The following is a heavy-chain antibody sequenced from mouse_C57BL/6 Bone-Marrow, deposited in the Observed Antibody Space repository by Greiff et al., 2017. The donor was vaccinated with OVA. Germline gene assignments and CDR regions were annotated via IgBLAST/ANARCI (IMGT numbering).Heavy chain of an antibody. J-gene: IGHJ3*01. CDR1: GYTFTSYW. CDR3: ARWGWLLSFAY. D-gene: IGHD2-3*01. CDR2: IDPSDSYT. Sequence: QVQLKQPGAELVMPGASVKLSCKASGYTFTSYWMHWVKQRPGQGLEWIGEIDPSDSYTNYNQKFKGKSTLTVDKSSSTAYMQLSSLTSEDSAVYYCARWGWLLSFAYWGQGTLVTVSA. V-gene: IGHV1-69*01.